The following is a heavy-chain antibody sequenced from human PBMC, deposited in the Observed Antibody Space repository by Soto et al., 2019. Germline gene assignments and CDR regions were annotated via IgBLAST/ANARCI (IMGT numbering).Heavy chain of an antibody. J-gene: IGHJ5*02. D-gene: IGHD2-21*01. CDR2: IGRIASDT. Sequence: GGSLRLSCAASGFTFSTYAMSWVRHAPGKGLEWVSAIGRIASDTYYADSVKGRFTISRDNSNDTLSLQMNSLRAEDTAVYYCARWAVLMTTSGGWCKWLDPWGQGTQDAISS. CDR3: ARWAVLMTTSGGWCKWLDP. CDR1: GFTFSTYA. V-gene: IGHV3-23*01.